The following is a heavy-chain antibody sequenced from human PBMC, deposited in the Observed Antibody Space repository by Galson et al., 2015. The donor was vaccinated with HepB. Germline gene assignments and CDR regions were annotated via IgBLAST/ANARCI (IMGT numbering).Heavy chain of an antibody. CDR3: ARERDFYLGIYYFDY. Sequence: SVKVSCKASGGTFSSYAISWVRQAPGQGLEWMGRIIPILGIANNEQKFQGRVTITADKSTSTAYMELSSLRSEDTAVYYCARERDFYLGIYYFDYWGQGTLVTVSS. V-gene: IGHV1-69*04. D-gene: IGHD7-27*01. CDR1: GGTFSSYA. J-gene: IGHJ4*02. CDR2: IIPILGIA.